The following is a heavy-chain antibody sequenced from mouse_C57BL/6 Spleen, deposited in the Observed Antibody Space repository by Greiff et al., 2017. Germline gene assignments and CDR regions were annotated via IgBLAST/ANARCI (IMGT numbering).Heavy chain of an antibody. D-gene: IGHD1-1*01. J-gene: IGHJ3*01. Sequence: QVQLKESGAELVKPGASVKLSCKASGYTFTSYWMHWVKQRPGRGLEWIGRIDPNSGGTKYNEKFKSKATLTVDKPSSTAYMQLSSLTSEDSAVYYCAREDYGSSYRFAYWGQGTLVTVSA. CDR3: AREDYGSSYRFAY. CDR2: IDPNSGGT. V-gene: IGHV1-72*01. CDR1: GYTFTSYW.